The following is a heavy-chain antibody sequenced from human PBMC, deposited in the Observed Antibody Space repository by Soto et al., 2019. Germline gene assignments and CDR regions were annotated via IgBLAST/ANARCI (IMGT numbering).Heavy chain of an antibody. D-gene: IGHD6-19*01. Sequence: EVQLVESGGGLVQPGRSLRLSCAASGFTFDDYAMHWVRQAPGKGLEWVSGISWNSGSIGYADSVKGRFTISRDNAKNSLYLQMNSLRAEDTALYYCAKDLYSSGNDAFYIWGQGTMVTVSS. CDR3: AKDLYSSGNDAFYI. V-gene: IGHV3-9*01. CDR2: ISWNSGSI. J-gene: IGHJ3*02. CDR1: GFTFDDYA.